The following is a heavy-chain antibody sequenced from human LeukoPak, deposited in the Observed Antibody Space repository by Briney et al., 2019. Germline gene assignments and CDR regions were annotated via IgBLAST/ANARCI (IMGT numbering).Heavy chain of an antibody. CDR1: GVSISSYY. CDR2: IYTSGST. D-gene: IGHD6-19*01. CDR3: ASGPDSSYFDY. Sequence: SETLSLTCTVSGVSISSYYWRWLRQPAGKGLEWIGRIYTSGSTNYNPSLKSRVTMSVDTSKNQFSLKLSSVTAADTAVYYCASGPDSSYFDYWGQGTLVTVSS. V-gene: IGHV4-4*07. J-gene: IGHJ4*02.